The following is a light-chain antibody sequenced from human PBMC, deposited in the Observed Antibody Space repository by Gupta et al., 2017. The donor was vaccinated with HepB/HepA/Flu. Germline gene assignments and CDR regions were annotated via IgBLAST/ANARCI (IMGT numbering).Light chain of an antibody. CDR1: HSISTN. CDR3: QQDNNGLWT. CDR2: GAS. Sequence: EIVMTQSPATLSVSPGERATLSCRASHSISTNIAWYQQRPGQAPRLLIYGASTRATGIPARFSGSGSGTEFTLTISSLQSEDFVAYYCQQDNNGLWTFGQGTKVEIK. V-gene: IGKV3-15*01. J-gene: IGKJ1*01.